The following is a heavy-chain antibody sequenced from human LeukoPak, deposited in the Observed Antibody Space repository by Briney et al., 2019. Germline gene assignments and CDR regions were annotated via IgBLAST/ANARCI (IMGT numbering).Heavy chain of an antibody. J-gene: IGHJ4*02. V-gene: IGHV3-48*03. D-gene: IGHD1-26*01. CDR1: GFTFSGYE. CDR2: ISSSGSTI. Sequence: PGGPLRLSCAASGFTFSGYEMNWVRQAPGKGLEWVSYISSSGSTIYYADSVKGRFTISRDNAKNSLYLQMNSLRAEDTAVYYCARDRPDVPVGDYWGQGTLVTVSS. CDR3: ARDRPDVPVGDY.